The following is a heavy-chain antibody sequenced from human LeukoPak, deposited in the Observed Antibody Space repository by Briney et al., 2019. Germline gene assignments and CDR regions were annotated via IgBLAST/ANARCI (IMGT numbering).Heavy chain of an antibody. Sequence: SQILSLTCTVSGGSISSGDYYRSWIRQPPGKGLEWIGYIYYSGSTYYNPSLKSRVTISVDTSKNQFSLKLSSVTAADTAVYYCARSIAVAVIDYWGQGTLVTVSS. CDR2: IYYSGST. CDR3: ARSIAVAVIDY. J-gene: IGHJ4*02. D-gene: IGHD6-19*01. V-gene: IGHV4-30-4*08. CDR1: GGSISSGDYY.